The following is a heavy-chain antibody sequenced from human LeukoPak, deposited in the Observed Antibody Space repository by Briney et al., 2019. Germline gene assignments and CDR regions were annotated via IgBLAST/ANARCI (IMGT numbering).Heavy chain of an antibody. J-gene: IGHJ6*03. Sequence: SQTLSLTCTVSGGSISSGSYYWSWIRQPAGKGLEWIGRIYTSGSTNYNPSLKSRVTISVDTSKNQFSLKLSSVTAADTAVYYCARSLPLVGATGKDYYYYYMDVWGKGTTVTVSS. CDR1: GGSISSGSYY. V-gene: IGHV4-61*02. D-gene: IGHD1-26*01. CDR3: ARSLPLVGATGKDYYYYYMDV. CDR2: IYTSGST.